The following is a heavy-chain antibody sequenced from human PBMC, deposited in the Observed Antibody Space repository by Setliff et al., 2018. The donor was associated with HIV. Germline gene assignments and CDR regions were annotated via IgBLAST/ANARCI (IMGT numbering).Heavy chain of an antibody. J-gene: IGHJ5*01. Sequence: SETLSLTCTVSGGSISGFHWSWIRQSPGKGLEWIGYIYTSGSTNYNPSLKNRVTISVDTSNNQFSLRLSSVTAADTAVYYCARGYSSSWYDSWGQGTLVTVSS. D-gene: IGHD6-13*01. CDR3: ARGYSSSWYDS. V-gene: IGHV4-4*08. CDR2: IYTSGST. CDR1: GGSISGFH.